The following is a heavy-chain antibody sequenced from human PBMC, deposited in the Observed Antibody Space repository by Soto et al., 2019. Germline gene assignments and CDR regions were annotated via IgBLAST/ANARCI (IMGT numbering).Heavy chain of an antibody. CDR2: IYYSGGT. J-gene: IGHJ6*02. V-gene: IGHV4-59*01. CDR3: ARVRTTVEGYYYYGMDV. D-gene: IGHD4-17*01. CDR1: GGSISSYY. Sequence: SETLSLTCTVSGGSISSYYWSWIRQPPGKGLEWIGYIYYSGGTNYNPSLKSRVTISVDTSKNQFSLKLSSVTAADTAVYYCARVRTTVEGYYYYGMDVWGQGTTVTVSS.